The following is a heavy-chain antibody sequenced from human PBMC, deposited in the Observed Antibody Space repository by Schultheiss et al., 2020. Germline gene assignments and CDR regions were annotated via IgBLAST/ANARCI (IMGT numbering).Heavy chain of an antibody. J-gene: IGHJ3*01. CDR1: GGSFSSHY. D-gene: IGHD6-19*01. Sequence: SETLSITCAVYGGSFSSHYWSWIRQPPGKGLEWIGEINHSGSTTYNPSLQSRVTISVDTSKNQFSLRLNSVTAADTAVYYCARGPGIVVSGTSYFWGQGTMVTVSS. CDR3: ARGPGIVVSGTSYF. V-gene: IGHV4-34*01. CDR2: INHSGST.